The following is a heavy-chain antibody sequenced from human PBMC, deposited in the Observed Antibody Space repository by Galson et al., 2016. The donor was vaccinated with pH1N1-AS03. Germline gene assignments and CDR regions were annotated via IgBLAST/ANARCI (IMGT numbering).Heavy chain of an antibody. CDR1: GYSFPNYW. CDR2: IDPSDSDV. Sequence: QSGAEVKKPGESLRISCKGFGYSFPNYWISWVRQMPGKGLEWIGRIDPSDSDVNYSPSFRSHVTISADVSITTAYLQWSSLKASDTTMYYCARPRPGACSSRSGFAFWGQGTLVSVSS. J-gene: IGHJ4*02. V-gene: IGHV5-10-1*01. CDR3: ARPRPGACSSRSGFAF. D-gene: IGHD2-21*01.